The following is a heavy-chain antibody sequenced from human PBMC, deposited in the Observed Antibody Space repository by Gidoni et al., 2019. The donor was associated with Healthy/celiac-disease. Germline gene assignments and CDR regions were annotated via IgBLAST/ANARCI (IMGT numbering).Heavy chain of an antibody. CDR1: GYSISSGKY. CDR3: ARNSPLREFDI. Sequence: QVQLQESGPGLVKTSETLYLTCAVSGYSISSGKYWGWLRQPPGKGRAWICSIYHSGSTYYNPSLKSRVTISIDTSNNQFSLKLNSLTAADTAVYYCARNSPLREFDIWVQGPMFTVSS. V-gene: IGHV4-38-2*01. D-gene: IGHD3-3*01. J-gene: IGHJ3*02. CDR2: IYHSGST.